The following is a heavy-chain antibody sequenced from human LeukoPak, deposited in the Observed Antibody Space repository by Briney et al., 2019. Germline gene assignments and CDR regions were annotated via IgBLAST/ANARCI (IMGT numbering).Heavy chain of an antibody. D-gene: IGHD3-22*01. Sequence: ASVKVPCKASGYTFTSYGISWVRQASGQGLEWMGWISAYNGSTNYAQKLQGRVTMTTDTSTSTAYMELRSLRSDDTAVYYCARDRPHYYDSSGYWPDYWGQGTLVTVSS. CDR3: ARDRPHYYDSSGYWPDY. CDR2: ISAYNGST. V-gene: IGHV1-18*01. J-gene: IGHJ4*02. CDR1: GYTFTSYG.